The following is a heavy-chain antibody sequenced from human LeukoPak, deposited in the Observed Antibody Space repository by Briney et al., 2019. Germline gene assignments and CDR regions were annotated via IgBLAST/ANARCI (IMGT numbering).Heavy chain of an antibody. Sequence: LRLSCAASGFTFSSYAMSWIRQHPGKGLEWIGYIYYSGSTYYNPSLKSRVTISVDTSKNQFSLKLSSVTAADTAVYYCARDFYGDPPDYWGQGTLVTVSS. CDR1: GFTFSSYA. V-gene: IGHV4-31*02. J-gene: IGHJ4*02. CDR2: IYYSGST. CDR3: ARDFYGDPPDY. D-gene: IGHD4-17*01.